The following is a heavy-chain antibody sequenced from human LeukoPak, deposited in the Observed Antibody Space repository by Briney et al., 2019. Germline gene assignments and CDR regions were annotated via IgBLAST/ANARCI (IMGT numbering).Heavy chain of an antibody. D-gene: IGHD5-12*01. V-gene: IGHV3-23*01. CDR1: GFTFSSYA. Sequence: GGSLRLSCAASGFTFSSYAMSWVRQAPGKGLEWVSAISVSGGSTYYADSLKGRFTISRDNSNNTLFLQMNSLRAEDTAVYYCTKQYSGYEMFDYWGQGTLITVSS. J-gene: IGHJ4*02. CDR3: TKQYSGYEMFDY. CDR2: ISVSGGST.